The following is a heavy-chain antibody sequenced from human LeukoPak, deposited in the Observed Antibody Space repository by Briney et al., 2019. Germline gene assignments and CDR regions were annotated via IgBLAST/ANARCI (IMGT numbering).Heavy chain of an antibody. V-gene: IGHV4-39*01. D-gene: IGHD5-24*01. Sequence: PSETLSLTCTVSGGSISSSSYYWGWIRQPPGKGLEWIGGIYYSGSTYYNPSLKSRVAISVDTSKNQFSLKLSSVTAADTAVYYCARGRGRLVSWLQLGYYFDYWGQGTLVTVSS. CDR2: IYYSGST. CDR1: GGSISSSSYY. J-gene: IGHJ4*02. CDR3: ARGRGRLVSWLQLGYYFDY.